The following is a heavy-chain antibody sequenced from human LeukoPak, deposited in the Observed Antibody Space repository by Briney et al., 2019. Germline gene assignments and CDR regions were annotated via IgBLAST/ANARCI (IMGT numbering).Heavy chain of an antibody. Sequence: VASVKVSCKASGGTFSSYAISWVRQAPGQGLEWMGRIIPILGIANYAQKFQGRVTITADKSTSTAYMELSSLRSEDTAVYYCASTLHSSGWDPLDYWGQGTLVTVSS. CDR2: IIPILGIA. CDR3: ASTLHSSGWDPLDY. V-gene: IGHV1-69*04. J-gene: IGHJ4*02. CDR1: GGTFSSYA. D-gene: IGHD6-19*01.